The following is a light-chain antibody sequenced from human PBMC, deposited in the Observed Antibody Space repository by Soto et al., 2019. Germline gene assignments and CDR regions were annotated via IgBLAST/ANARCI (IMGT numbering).Light chain of an antibody. V-gene: IGKV1-27*01. Sequence: DIQMTQSPSSLSASVGDRVTITCRASQGISNYLSWYQQKPGKFPKLLIYAASTLQSGVPSRFSGSGSGTDFTLTISSLQPEDVASYYCQNHDSAPITFGQGTRLEIK. CDR2: AAS. CDR3: QNHDSAPIT. CDR1: QGISNY. J-gene: IGKJ5*01.